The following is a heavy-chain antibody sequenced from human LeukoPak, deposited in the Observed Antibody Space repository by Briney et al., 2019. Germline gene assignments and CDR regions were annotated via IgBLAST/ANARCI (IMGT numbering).Heavy chain of an antibody. V-gene: IGHV1-8*01. D-gene: IGHD6-13*01. Sequence: ASVKVSFKASGYTFTSYDINWVRQAAGQGLEWMGWMNPNSGNTGYAQKFQGRVTMTRNTSISTAYMELSSLRSEDTAVYYCARGEDSSSGEIDYWGQGTLVTVSS. J-gene: IGHJ4*02. CDR3: ARGEDSSSGEIDY. CDR2: MNPNSGNT. CDR1: GYTFTSYD.